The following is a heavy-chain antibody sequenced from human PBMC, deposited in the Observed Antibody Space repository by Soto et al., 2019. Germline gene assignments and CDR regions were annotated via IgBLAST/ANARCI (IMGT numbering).Heavy chain of an antibody. V-gene: IGHV1-18*01. CDR3: VRDASSGYRGWWDP. CDR2: ISPYNGDT. CDR1: GYTFTSYG. Sequence: ASVKVSCKASGYTFTSYGISWVLQAPGQGLEWMGLISPYNGDTIYAQKFQGRVIVTTDTATSTAYMELRSLRSDDTAVYYCVRDASSGYRGWWDPWGQGTLVTVSS. J-gene: IGHJ5*02. D-gene: IGHD5-18*01.